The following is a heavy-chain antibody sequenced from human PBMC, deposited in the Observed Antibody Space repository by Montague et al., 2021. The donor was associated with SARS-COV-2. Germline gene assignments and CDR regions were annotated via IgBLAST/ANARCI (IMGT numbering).Heavy chain of an antibody. CDR2: ISSSGST. D-gene: IGHD3-3*01. J-gene: IGHJ3*01. CDR3: ARILGSYYDFWSGERAIGAFDS. V-gene: IGHV4-61*02. CDR1: GGSISSASYY. Sequence: TLSLTCTVSGGSISSASYYWSWIRQPAGKGLEWIGRISSSGSTYYNPSLKSRVTISVDTPKNQFSLKLSSVTAADTAVYYCARILGSYYDFWSGERAIGAFDSWGQGTMVAVSS.